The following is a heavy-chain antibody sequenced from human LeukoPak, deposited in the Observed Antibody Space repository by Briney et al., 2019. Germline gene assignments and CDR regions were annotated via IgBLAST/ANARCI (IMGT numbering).Heavy chain of an antibody. CDR2: ISVYNGNT. CDR3: VRDSYDSSGNYLDY. V-gene: IGHV1-18*01. Sequence: ASVKVSCKASGYTFTSYGISWVRQAPGQGLEWMGWISVYNGNTNYAQKLQDRVTMTTDTSTSTAYMDLRSLRSDDTAVYYCVRDSYDSSGNYLDYWGQGTLVTVSS. CDR1: GYTFTSYG. J-gene: IGHJ4*02. D-gene: IGHD3-22*01.